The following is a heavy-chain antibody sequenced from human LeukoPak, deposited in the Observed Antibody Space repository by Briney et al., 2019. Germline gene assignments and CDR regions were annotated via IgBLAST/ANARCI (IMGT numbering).Heavy chain of an antibody. V-gene: IGHV3-49*04. D-gene: IGHD3-3*01. CDR3: TRERYGSAYYGH. CDR2: IRSKAYSGTT. CDR1: GFTFGDYA. J-gene: IGHJ4*02. Sequence: PGGSLRLSCTASGFTFGDYAMSWVRQAPGKGLEWVGFIRSKAYSGTTEYAASVKGRFTISRDDSKSIAYLQMNSLKPEDTAIYYCTRERYGSAYYGHWGQGTLVTVSS.